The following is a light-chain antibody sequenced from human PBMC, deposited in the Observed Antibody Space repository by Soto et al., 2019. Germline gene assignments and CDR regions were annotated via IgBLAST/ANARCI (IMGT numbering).Light chain of an antibody. J-gene: IGKJ1*01. Sequence: EILLTQSPSTLSLSPGERATLSCRARQSVSSTYLSWYQLKPGQAPRLLIDGASTRATCIPDRFSGSGYGTDFTLTISRLEPEDFAVYYCHQYGFSFRAFGQGTKV. CDR3: HQYGFSFRA. CDR1: QSVSSTY. V-gene: IGKV3-20*01. CDR2: GAS.